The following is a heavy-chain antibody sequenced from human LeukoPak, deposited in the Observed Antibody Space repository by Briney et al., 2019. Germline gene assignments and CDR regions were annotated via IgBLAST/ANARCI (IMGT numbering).Heavy chain of an antibody. V-gene: IGHV4-61*01. J-gene: IGHJ4*02. CDR2: IYYSGST. Sequence: PSETLSLTCTVSGGSVSSGSYYWSWIRQPPGKGLEWIGYIYYSGSTNYNPSLKSRVTISVDTSKNQFSLKLSSVTAADTAVYYCARGGEGYDYWGQGTLVTVSS. D-gene: IGHD3-22*01. CDR3: ARGGEGYDY. CDR1: GGSVSSGSYY.